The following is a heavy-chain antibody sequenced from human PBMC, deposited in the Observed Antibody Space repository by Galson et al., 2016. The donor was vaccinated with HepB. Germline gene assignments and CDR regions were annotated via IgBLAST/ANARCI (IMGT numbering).Heavy chain of an antibody. CDR3: AREMDNYGNSGYGADY. Sequence: SVKVSCKASGGTFSSYAISWVRQAPRQGLEWMGGIVPIFGTTNYAQKFQGRVRITADESTTTAYMELNRLRSEDTAVYYCAREMDNYGNSGYGADYWGQGTLVTVSS. V-gene: IGHV1-69*13. CDR2: IVPIFGTT. CDR1: GGTFSSYA. D-gene: IGHD5-12*01. J-gene: IGHJ4*02.